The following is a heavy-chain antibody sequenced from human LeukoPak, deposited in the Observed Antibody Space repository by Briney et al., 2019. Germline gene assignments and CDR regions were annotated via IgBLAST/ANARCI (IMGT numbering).Heavy chain of an antibody. CDR2: INPNSGGT. CDR3: ARGDGWIRDYYFDY. CDR1: GYTFTGYY. D-gene: IGHD2-2*03. J-gene: IGHJ4*02. V-gene: IGHV1-2*02. Sequence: ASAKVSCKASGYTFTGYYMHWVRQAPGQGLEWMGWINPNSGGTNYAQKFQGRVTMTRDTSISTAYMELSRLRADDTAVYYCARGDGWIRDYYFDYWGQGTLVTVSS.